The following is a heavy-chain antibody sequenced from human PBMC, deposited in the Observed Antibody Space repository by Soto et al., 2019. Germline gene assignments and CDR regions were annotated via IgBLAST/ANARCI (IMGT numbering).Heavy chain of an antibody. CDR3: TRDASRGSSARGWFDP. D-gene: IGHD6-13*01. CDR2: ISSNSAYI. Sequence: GSLRLSCAASGFTFRSFTMNWVRQAPGKGLEWVSTISSNSAYIYYTDALRGRFTISRDNAKNSLHLQMNSLRAEDTAVYYCTRDASRGSSARGWFDPWGPGPLVTVS. V-gene: IGHV3-21*01. J-gene: IGHJ5*02. CDR1: GFTFRSFT.